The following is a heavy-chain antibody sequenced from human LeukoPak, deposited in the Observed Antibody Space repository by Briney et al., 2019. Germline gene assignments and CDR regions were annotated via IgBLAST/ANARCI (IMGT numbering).Heavy chain of an antibody. Sequence: GGSLRLSCAASGFTFSSYSMNWVRQAPGKGLEGVANIKQDGSEKYYVDSVKGRFTISRDNAMNSLYLHMNSLRAEDTAIYYCARDRRTYSSIWGASFYYGMDVWGQGTTVTVSS. CDR1: GFTFSSYS. D-gene: IGHD6-13*01. CDR2: IKQDGSEK. CDR3: ARDRRTYSSIWGASFYYGMDV. J-gene: IGHJ6*02. V-gene: IGHV3-7*04.